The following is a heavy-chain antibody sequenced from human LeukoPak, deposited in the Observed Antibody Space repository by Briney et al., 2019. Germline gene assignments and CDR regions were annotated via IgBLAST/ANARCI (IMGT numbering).Heavy chain of an antibody. CDR2: IWYDGSNI. CDR3: VRELPPVVQYYFDH. CDR1: GFTFSDYG. D-gene: IGHD2-21*01. Sequence: GRPLRLSCAASGFTFSDYGMHWVRQAPGKGLEWVAVIWYDGSNIYYADSVKGRFTISRDNSRNTLYLQMNSLRAEDTAVYYCVRELPPVVQYYFDHWGPGTLVTVSS. J-gene: IGHJ4*02. V-gene: IGHV3-33*01.